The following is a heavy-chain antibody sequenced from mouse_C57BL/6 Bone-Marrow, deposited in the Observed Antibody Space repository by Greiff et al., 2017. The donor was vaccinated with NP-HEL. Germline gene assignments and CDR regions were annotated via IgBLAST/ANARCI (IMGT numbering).Heavy chain of an antibody. D-gene: IGHD1-1*01. Sequence: DVKLVESGGGLVKPGGSLKLSCAASGFTFSSYAMSWVRQTPEKRLEWVATISDGGSYTYYPDNVKGRFTISRDNAKNNLYLQMSHLKSEDTAMYYCARARYGSSSGYLDYWGQGTTLTVSS. CDR3: ARARYGSSSGYLDY. CDR1: GFTFSSYA. V-gene: IGHV5-4*03. CDR2: ISDGGSYT. J-gene: IGHJ2*01.